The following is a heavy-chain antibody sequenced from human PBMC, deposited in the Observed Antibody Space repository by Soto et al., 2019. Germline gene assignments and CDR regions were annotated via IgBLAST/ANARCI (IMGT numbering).Heavy chain of an antibody. V-gene: IGHV1-2*02. Sequence: ASVKVSCKASGYMFTGYDMHWVRQAPGQGLEWMGWINPNSGGTNYGQKFQGRVTMTRDLTISTAYMELRGLRSDDTAVYYGASDRSERWGGYYYYCYGMDVWGQGTTVTVSS. J-gene: IGHJ6*02. CDR2: INPNSGGT. CDR1: GYMFTGYD. CDR3: ASDRSERWGGYYYYCYGMDV. D-gene: IGHD3-16*01.